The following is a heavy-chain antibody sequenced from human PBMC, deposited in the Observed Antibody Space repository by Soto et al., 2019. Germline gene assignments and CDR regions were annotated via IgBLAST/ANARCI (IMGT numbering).Heavy chain of an antibody. CDR1: GYTFTSYA. Sequence: ASVKVSCKASGYTFTSYAMHWVRQAPGQRLEWMGWINAGNGNTKYSQKFQGRVTITRDTSASTAYMELSSLRSEDTAVYYCARIAEMATMGTGMDVWGQGTTVTVSS. V-gene: IGHV1-3*01. D-gene: IGHD1-1*01. CDR2: INAGNGNT. J-gene: IGHJ6*02. CDR3: ARIAEMATMGTGMDV.